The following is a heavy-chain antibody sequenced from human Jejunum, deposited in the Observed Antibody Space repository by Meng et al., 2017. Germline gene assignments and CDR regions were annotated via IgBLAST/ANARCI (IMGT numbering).Heavy chain of an antibody. J-gene: IGHJ4*01. Sequence: GESLKISCAASGFTFSSSAMSWVRQAPGQGLEWVSTITGSGSSTYYADSVKGRFTISRDNSKNTLYLQMNSLRAEDTAVYYCAKDGLGQWLLPDWGHGTPVTVAS. D-gene: IGHD6-19*01. V-gene: IGHV3-23*01. CDR2: ITGSGSST. CDR1: GFTFSSSA. CDR3: AKDGLGQWLLPD.